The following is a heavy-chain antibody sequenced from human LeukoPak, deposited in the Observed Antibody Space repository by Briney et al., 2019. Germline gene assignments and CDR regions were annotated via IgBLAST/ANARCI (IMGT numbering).Heavy chain of an antibody. CDR3: ARDSLRYYDFWSGYLTYYYYYGMDV. CDR1: GDSISNSGYY. V-gene: IGHV4-39*07. Sequence: SETLSLACTVSGDSISNSGYYWGWIRQSPGKGLEWIGSLYYSRGTYYNPSLKSRVTVSVDTSKNQFSLRLSSVTAADTAVYYCARDSLRYYDFWSGYLTYYYYYGMDVWGQGTTVTVSS. J-gene: IGHJ6*02. D-gene: IGHD3-3*01. CDR2: LYYSRGT.